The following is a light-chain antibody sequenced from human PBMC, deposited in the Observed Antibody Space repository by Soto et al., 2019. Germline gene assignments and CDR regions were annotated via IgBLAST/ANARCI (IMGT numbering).Light chain of an antibody. J-gene: IGLJ1*01. Sequence: QSALTHPGSVSGSPGQSITISCTGTSSDVGSYNLVSWYQQHPGKAPKLMIYEGSKRPSGVSNRFSGSKSGNTASLTISGLQAEDEADYYCCSYAGSSAYVFGTGTKVTVL. CDR3: CSYAGSSAYV. CDR1: SSDVGSYNL. V-gene: IGLV2-23*01. CDR2: EGS.